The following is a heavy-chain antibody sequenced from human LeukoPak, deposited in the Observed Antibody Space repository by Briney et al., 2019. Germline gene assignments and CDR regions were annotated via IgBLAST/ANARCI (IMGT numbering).Heavy chain of an antibody. Sequence: PGGSLRLSCAASGFTFSSYWMSWVRQAPGKGLEWVANIKQDGSEKYYVDSVKGRFTISRDNAKNSLYQQMNSLRAEDTAVYYCARERWDYYDSSGYLNWFDPWGQGTLVTVSS. CDR2: IKQDGSEK. J-gene: IGHJ5*02. CDR1: GFTFSSYW. CDR3: ARERWDYYDSSGYLNWFDP. D-gene: IGHD3-22*01. V-gene: IGHV3-7*01.